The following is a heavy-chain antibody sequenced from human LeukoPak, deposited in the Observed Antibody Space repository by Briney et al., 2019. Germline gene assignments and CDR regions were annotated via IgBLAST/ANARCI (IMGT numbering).Heavy chain of an antibody. CDR2: IWYNGRNQ. D-gene: IGHD5-24*01. J-gene: IGHJ4*02. Sequence: GRSLRLSCAATGFTFSHFGMHWVRQAPGKGLEWMAVIWYNGRNQYYRDSVKGRFTISRDNFKNTLHLQMNSLRVEDTAMCYCVREGTSGNGDGYNSYDYWGQGTLVTVSS. V-gene: IGHV3-33*01. CDR1: GFTFSHFG. CDR3: VREGTSGNGDGYNSYDY.